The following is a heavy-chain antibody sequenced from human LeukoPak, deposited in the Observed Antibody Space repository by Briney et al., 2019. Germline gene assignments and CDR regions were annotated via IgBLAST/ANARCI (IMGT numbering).Heavy chain of an antibody. Sequence: SETLSLTCTVSGGSISSYYWSWIRQPPGKGLEWIGYIYYSGSTNYNPSLKSRVTISVDTSKNQFSLKVRSVTPADTAVYYCARVRGDYGEDSYYYYMDVWGKGTTVTISS. V-gene: IGHV4-59*01. D-gene: IGHD4-17*01. CDR3: ARVRGDYGEDSYYYYMDV. CDR1: GGSISSYY. J-gene: IGHJ6*03. CDR2: IYYSGST.